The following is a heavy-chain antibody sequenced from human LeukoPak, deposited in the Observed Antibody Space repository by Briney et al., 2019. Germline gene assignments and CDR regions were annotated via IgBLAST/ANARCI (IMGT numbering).Heavy chain of an antibody. J-gene: IGHJ3*02. V-gene: IGHV4-4*07. CDR2: IYTSGST. Sequence: PSETLSLTCTVSGGSIGSYYWSWIRQPAGKGLEWIGRIYTSGSTNYNPSLKSRVTMSVDTSKNQFSLKLSSVTAADTAVYYCARDSAPDYGGDDAFDIWGQGTMVTVSS. CDR1: GGSIGSYY. D-gene: IGHD4-17*01. CDR3: ARDSAPDYGGDDAFDI.